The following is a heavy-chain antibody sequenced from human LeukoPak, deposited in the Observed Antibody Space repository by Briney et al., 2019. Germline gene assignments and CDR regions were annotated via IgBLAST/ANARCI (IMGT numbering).Heavy chain of an antibody. J-gene: IGHJ5*02. CDR3: ARGVPNWFDP. D-gene: IGHD3-16*01. CDR1: GFTFSDYN. Sequence: GGSLRLSCAASGFTFSDYNMRWIRQAPGKGLEWVSSISRSGSTKYYADSVKGRFTISRDNAKNSLYLQMNSLRAEDTAVYYCARGVPNWFDPWGQGTLVTVSS. CDR2: ISRSGSTK. V-gene: IGHV3-11*04.